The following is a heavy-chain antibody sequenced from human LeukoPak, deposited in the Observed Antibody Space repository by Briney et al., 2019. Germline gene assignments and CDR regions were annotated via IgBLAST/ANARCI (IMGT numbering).Heavy chain of an antibody. CDR1: GGTFSSYA. Sequence: RGASVKVSCKASGGTFSSYAISWVRQAPGQGLEWMGRIIPILGIANYAQKFQGRVTITADISTSTAYMELSSLRSEDTAVYYCARVHVLGYCSSTSCPYYFDYWGQGTLVTVSS. CDR3: ARVHVLGYCSSTSCPYYFDY. J-gene: IGHJ4*02. CDR2: IIPILGIA. D-gene: IGHD2-2*01. V-gene: IGHV1-69*04.